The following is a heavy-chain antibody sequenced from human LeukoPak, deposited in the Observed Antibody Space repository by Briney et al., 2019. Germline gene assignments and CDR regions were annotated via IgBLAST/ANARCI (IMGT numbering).Heavy chain of an antibody. J-gene: IGHJ4*02. V-gene: IGHV1-69*05. D-gene: IGHD5-18*01. Sequence: SVKVSCKASGGTFSSYAISWVRQAPGQGLEWMGGIIPIFGTANYAQKFQGRVTITTDESTSTAYMELSSLRSEDTAVHYCVTFGYSYGCYWGQGTLVTVSS. CDR1: GGTFSSYA. CDR2: IIPIFGTA. CDR3: VTFGYSYGCY.